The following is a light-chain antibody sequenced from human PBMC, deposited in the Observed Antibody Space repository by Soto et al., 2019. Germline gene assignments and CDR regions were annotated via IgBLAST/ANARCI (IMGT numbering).Light chain of an antibody. CDR2: LGS. CDR1: QSLLHSNGYNY. CDR3: MQALQTPWT. J-gene: IGKJ1*01. Sequence: DIVMTQSPLSLPVTPGEPASISCRSSQSLLHSNGYNYLDWYLQKPGQSPQLLIYLGSNRASGVHDRFSCSGSGTDFTLKISRVEAEDVGVYYCMQALQTPWTFGQGTKVEIK. V-gene: IGKV2-28*01.